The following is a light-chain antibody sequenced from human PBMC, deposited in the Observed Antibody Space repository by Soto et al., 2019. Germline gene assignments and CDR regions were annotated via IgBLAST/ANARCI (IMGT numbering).Light chain of an antibody. CDR2: DAS. CDR1: QSVSSY. J-gene: IGKJ3*01. CDR3: QQRSNWPLGT. V-gene: IGKV3-11*01. Sequence: EIVLTQSPATLSLSPGVRATLSCRASQSVSSYLAWYQQKPGQAPRLLIYDASNRATGIPARFSGSGSGTDFTLTISSLEPEDFAVYYCQQRSNWPLGTFGPGTKVDIK.